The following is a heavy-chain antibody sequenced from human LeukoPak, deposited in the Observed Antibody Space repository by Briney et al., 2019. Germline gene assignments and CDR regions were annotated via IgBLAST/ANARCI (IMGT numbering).Heavy chain of an antibody. D-gene: IGHD4-23*01. J-gene: IGHJ4*01. CDR3: ARPLYGGKAFDY. Sequence: GASVKVSCKASGYTFTGYYMHWVRQAAGQGLEWMGWINPNSGGTNYAQKFQGRVTMTRDTSICTAYMELSRLRSDDTAVYYCARPLYGGKAFDYWRQGTLVTVSS. CDR2: INPNSGGT. CDR1: GYTFTGYY. V-gene: IGHV1-2*02.